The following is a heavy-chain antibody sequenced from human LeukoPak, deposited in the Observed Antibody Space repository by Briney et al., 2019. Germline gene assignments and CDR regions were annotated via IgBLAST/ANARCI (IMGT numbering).Heavy chain of an antibody. CDR3: ARDLSGVTGYTYGRGIDY. Sequence: GGSLRLSCAASGFTFIDYTMNWVRQAPGKGLEWVSSISRSSDYIYYGDSVKGRFTISRDNAKQSVYLQMNSLRAEDTAVYYCARDLSGVTGYTYGRGIDYWGQGTLVTVSS. D-gene: IGHD5-18*01. J-gene: IGHJ4*02. V-gene: IGHV3-21*01. CDR1: GFTFIDYT. CDR2: ISRSSDYI.